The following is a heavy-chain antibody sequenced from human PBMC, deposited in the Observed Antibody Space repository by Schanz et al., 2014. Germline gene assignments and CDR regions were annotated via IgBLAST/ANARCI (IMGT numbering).Heavy chain of an antibody. CDR3: ARDLPYCDGGKCYSDGFDI. CDR1: GYTFSSHG. D-gene: IGHD2-21*01. CDR2: INTANGNA. Sequence: QVQLVQSGAEVKKPGASVKVSCKASGYTFSSHGIHWLRQAPGQSLEWMGWINTANGNAKYSANCQARVTITRDTSATTAYMELTNLRSEDTAVYYWARDLPYCDGGKCYSDGFDIWGQGTLVTISS. V-gene: IGHV1-3*04. J-gene: IGHJ3*02.